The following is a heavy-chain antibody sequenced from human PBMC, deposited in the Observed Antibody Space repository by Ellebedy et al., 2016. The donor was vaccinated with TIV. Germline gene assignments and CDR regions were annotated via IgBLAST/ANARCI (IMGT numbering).Heavy chain of an antibody. CDR2: INAGNGNT. CDR1: GYTFTSYA. CDR3: ARDAAAAGLHWFDP. Sequence: ASVKVSXKASGYTFTSYAMHWVRQAPGQRLEWMGWINAGNGNTKYSQKFQGRVTITRDTSASTAYMELSSLRSEDTAVYYCARDAAAAGLHWFDPWGQGTLVTVSS. J-gene: IGHJ5*02. V-gene: IGHV1-3*01. D-gene: IGHD6-13*01.